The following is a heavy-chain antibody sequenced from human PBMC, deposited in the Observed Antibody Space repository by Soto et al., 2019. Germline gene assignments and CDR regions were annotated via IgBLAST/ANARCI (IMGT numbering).Heavy chain of an antibody. J-gene: IGHJ4*02. Sequence: ASVKVSCKASGYTFTSYGISWVRQAPGQGLEWMGWISAYNGNTNYAQKLQGRVTMTPDTSTSTAYMELRSLRSDDTAVYYCAVQEGGWHEDRVDYWGQGTLVTVSS. D-gene: IGHD6-19*01. CDR3: AVQEGGWHEDRVDY. V-gene: IGHV1-18*01. CDR1: GYTFTSYG. CDR2: ISAYNGNT.